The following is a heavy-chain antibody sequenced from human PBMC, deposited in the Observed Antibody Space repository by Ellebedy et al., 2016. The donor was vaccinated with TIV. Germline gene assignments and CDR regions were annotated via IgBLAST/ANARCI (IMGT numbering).Heavy chain of an antibody. J-gene: IGHJ5*02. CDR3: ARDTRVGSSSYSRFDP. CDR1: GGAFSSIA. D-gene: IGHD2-2*01. V-gene: IGHV1-69*10. CDR2: IIPIVGVA. Sequence: SVKVSCKASGGAFSSIALNWVRQAPGQGPEWMGGIIPIVGVANYAQQFQGRITITADTSTSTAYLELSSLRSEDTAVYYCARDTRVGSSSYSRFDPWGQGTLVTVSS.